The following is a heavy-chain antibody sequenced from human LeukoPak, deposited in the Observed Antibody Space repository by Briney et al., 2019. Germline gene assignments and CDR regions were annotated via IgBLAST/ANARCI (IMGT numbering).Heavy chain of an antibody. D-gene: IGHD3-22*01. CDR2: ISGSGGST. J-gene: IGHJ6*03. V-gene: IGHV3-23*01. CDR3: VRDRLNYYYYYMDV. CDR1: GFTFSSCG. Sequence: PGGSLRLSCAASGFTFSSCGMSWVRQAPGKGLEWVSAISGSGGSTYYADSVKGRFTISRDNAKNTLYLQMNSLRVEDTAVYYCVRDRLNYYYYYMDVWGKGTTVTISS.